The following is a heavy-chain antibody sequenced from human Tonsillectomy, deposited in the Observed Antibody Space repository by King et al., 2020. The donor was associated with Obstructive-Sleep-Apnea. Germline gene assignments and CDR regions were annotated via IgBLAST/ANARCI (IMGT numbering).Heavy chain of an antibody. D-gene: IGHD1-1*01. CDR3: ARLIFWNGPGDWFDP. CDR1: GGSISSYY. V-gene: IGHV4-59*08. Sequence: VQLQESGPGLVKPSETLSLTCTVSGGSISSYYWSWIRQPPGKGLEWIGYIYYSGSTNYNPSLKSRVTISVDTSKNQFSLKLSSVTAADTAVYYCARLIFWNGPGDWFDPWGQGTLVTVSS. J-gene: IGHJ5*02. CDR2: IYYSGST.